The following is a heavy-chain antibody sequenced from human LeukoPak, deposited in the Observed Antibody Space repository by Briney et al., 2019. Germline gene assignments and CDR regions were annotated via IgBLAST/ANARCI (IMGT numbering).Heavy chain of an antibody. Sequence: SVKVSCKASGGTFSSYAISWVRQAPGQGLEWMGGIIPIFGTANYAQKFQGRVTITADESTSTAYMELNSLRAEDTAVYYCARGGYGSGSYSYFDYWGQGTLVTVSS. CDR1: GGTFSSYA. J-gene: IGHJ4*02. CDR3: ARGGYGSGSYSYFDY. D-gene: IGHD3-10*01. V-gene: IGHV1-69*01. CDR2: IIPIFGTA.